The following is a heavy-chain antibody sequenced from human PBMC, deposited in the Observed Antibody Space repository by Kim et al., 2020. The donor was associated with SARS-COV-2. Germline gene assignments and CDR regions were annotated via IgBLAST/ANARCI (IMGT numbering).Heavy chain of an antibody. J-gene: IGHJ3*02. V-gene: IGHV3-48*03. CDR2: ISKSGTGR. CDR1: GFTFSSYE. CDR3: AREVATIPDAFDI. D-gene: IGHD5-12*01. Sequence: GGSLRLSCAVSGFTFSSYEMNWVRQAPGKGLEWVSYISKSGTGRQYADSVKGRFTISRDNAKNSLYLQMNSLRAEDTAFYYCAREVATIPDAFDIWGQGTLVTVSS.